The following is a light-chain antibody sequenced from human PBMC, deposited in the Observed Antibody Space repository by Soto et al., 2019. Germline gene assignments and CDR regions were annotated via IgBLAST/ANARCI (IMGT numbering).Light chain of an antibody. CDR1: QNINNW. V-gene: IGKV1-5*01. J-gene: IGKJ2*01. CDR2: GAS. Sequence: DTQMTQSPSTLSASVGDTVTITCRARQNINNWLAWYQQKPEKVPKLLIYGASTLEDGVPSRFSGSRSGTEFTLTINSLQNDDFATYYCQRYDGYFGQGTKLEIK. CDR3: QRYDGY.